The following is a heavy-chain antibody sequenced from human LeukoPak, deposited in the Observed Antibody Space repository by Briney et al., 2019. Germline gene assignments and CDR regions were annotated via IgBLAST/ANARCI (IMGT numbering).Heavy chain of an antibody. CDR3: ARVGPLWFEEPYCYYNMDV. V-gene: IGHV3-48*03. CDR1: GFTLSSFE. Sequence: GGSLRLSCAASGFTLSSFEMNWVRQAPGKGLEWVSYISSSGTTIYYADSVKGRFTISRDNAKNSLYLQMNSLRAEDTAVYYCARVGPLWFEEPYCYYNMDVWGTGTTVTVSS. J-gene: IGHJ6*04. CDR2: ISSSGTTI. D-gene: IGHD3-10*01.